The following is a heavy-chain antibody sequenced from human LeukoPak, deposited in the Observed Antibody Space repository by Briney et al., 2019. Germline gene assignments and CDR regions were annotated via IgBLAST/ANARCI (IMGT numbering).Heavy chain of an antibody. CDR2: SSSSGGY. V-gene: IGHV3-48*03. Sequence: GGSLRLSCAASGFTFSSYEMDWVRQAPEKGLEWISYSSSSGGYMYADSVKGRFTISRDNAKNSLSLQMNSLRVEDTGVYYCARHNGWFDYWGQGTLVTVSS. J-gene: IGHJ5*01. CDR3: ARHNGWFDY. CDR1: GFTFSSYE. D-gene: IGHD2-8*01.